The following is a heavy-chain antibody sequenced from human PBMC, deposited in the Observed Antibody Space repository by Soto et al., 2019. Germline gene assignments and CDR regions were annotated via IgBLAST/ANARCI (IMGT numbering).Heavy chain of an antibody. CDR2: INSDGSST. CDR3: SMSIFGDVHS. V-gene: IGHV3-74*01. CDR1: GFTFSSYW. J-gene: IGHJ4*02. D-gene: IGHD3-3*01. Sequence: EVQLVESGGGLVQPGGSLRLSCAASGFTFSSYWMHWVRQAPGKGLVWVSRINSDGSSTSYADSMKGRFTISRDNAKNTVYLQMNSVRAEDTAMYYCSMSIFGDVHSWGQGTLVTVSS.